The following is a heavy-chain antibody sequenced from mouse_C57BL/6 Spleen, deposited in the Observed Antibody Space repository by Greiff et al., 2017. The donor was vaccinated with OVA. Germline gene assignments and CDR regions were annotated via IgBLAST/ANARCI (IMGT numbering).Heavy chain of an antibody. CDR2: IDPENGDT. CDR3: TTNDYGSSSAWFAY. D-gene: IGHD1-1*01. J-gene: IGHJ3*01. V-gene: IGHV14-4*01. Sequence: VQLKQSGAELVRPGASVKLSCTASGFNITDDYMHWVKQRPEQGLEWIGWIDPENGDTEYASKFQGKATITADTSSNTAYLQLSSLTSEDTAVYDCTTNDYGSSSAWFAYWGQGTLVTVSA. CDR1: GFNITDDY.